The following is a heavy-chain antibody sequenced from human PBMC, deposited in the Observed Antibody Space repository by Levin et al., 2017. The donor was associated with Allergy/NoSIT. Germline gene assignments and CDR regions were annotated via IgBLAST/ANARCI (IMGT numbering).Heavy chain of an antibody. CDR3: ANSNSGSLDY. D-gene: IGHD6-19*01. Sequence: PGGSLRLSCAASGFTFSSYGMHWVRQAPGKGLEWVAVISYDGSNKYYADSVKGRFTISRDNSKNTLYLQMNSLRAEDTAVYYCANSNSGSLDYWGQGTLVTVSS. J-gene: IGHJ4*02. CDR2: ISYDGSNK. V-gene: IGHV3-30*18. CDR1: GFTFSSYG.